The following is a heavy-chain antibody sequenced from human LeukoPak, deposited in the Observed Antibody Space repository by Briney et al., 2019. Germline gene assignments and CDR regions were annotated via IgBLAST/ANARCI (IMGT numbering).Heavy chain of an antibody. CDR1: GGSISSYY. CDR2: IYYSGST. Sequence: SETLSPTCTVSGGSISSYYWSWIRQPPGKGLEWIGYIYYSGSTNYNPSLKSRVTISVDTSKNQFSLKLSSVTAADTAVYYCARDRRGSSDFDYWGQGTLVTVSS. V-gene: IGHV4-59*01. D-gene: IGHD1-26*01. CDR3: ARDRRGSSDFDY. J-gene: IGHJ4*02.